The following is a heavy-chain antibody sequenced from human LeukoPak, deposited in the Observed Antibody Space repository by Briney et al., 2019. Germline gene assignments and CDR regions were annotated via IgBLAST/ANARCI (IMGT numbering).Heavy chain of an antibody. V-gene: IGHV3-48*01. CDR2: ISSSSSTI. J-gene: IGHJ6*03. Sequence: GGSLRLSCAASGFTFSSYSMNWVRQAPGKGLEWVSYISSSSSTIYYADSVKGRFTISRDNAKNSLYLQMNSLRAEDTAVYYCARSCGGDCYQMDYYYYMDVGGKGTTVTVSS. D-gene: IGHD2-21*02. CDR1: GFTFSSYS. CDR3: ARSCGGDCYQMDYYYYMDV.